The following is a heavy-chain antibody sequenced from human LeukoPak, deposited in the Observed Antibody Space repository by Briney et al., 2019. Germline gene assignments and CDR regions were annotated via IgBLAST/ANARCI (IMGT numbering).Heavy chain of an antibody. CDR3: AKSERFDYDILTGYYGHYYYYGMDV. D-gene: IGHD3-9*01. Sequence: GGSLRLSCAASGFTFSSYAMHWVRQAPGKGLEWVAVISYDGSNKYYADSVKGRFTISRDNSKNTLYLQMNSLRAEDTAVYYCAKSERFDYDILTGYYGHYYYYGMDVWGQGTTVTVSS. CDR1: GFTFSSYA. J-gene: IGHJ6*02. V-gene: IGHV3-30*18. CDR2: ISYDGSNK.